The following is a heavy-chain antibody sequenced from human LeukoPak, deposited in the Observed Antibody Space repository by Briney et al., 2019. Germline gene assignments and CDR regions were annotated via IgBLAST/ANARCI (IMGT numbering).Heavy chain of an antibody. Sequence: GGSLRLSCAASGFTFSTYAMNWVRQAPGEGLEWVAFIRYDGSNKYYADSVKGRFTISRDNSKNTLYLQMNSLRAEDTAVYYCAKERFLEWSYFDYWGQGTLVTVSS. CDR3: AKERFLEWSYFDY. CDR1: GFTFSTYA. CDR2: IRYDGSNK. V-gene: IGHV3-30*02. D-gene: IGHD3-3*01. J-gene: IGHJ4*02.